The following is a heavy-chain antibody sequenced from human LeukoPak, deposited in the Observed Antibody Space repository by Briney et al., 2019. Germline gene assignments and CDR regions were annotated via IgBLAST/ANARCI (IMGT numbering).Heavy chain of an antibody. CDR1: GGPISSYY. CDR2: IYYSGST. Sequence: SETLSLTCTVSGGPISSYYWSWIRQPPGKGLEWIGYIYYSGSTNYNPSLKSRVTISVDTSKNQFSLKLSSVTAADTAVYYCARLAEDGGAFDIWGQGTMVTVSS. D-gene: IGHD3-16*01. V-gene: IGHV4-59*08. CDR3: ARLAEDGGAFDI. J-gene: IGHJ3*02.